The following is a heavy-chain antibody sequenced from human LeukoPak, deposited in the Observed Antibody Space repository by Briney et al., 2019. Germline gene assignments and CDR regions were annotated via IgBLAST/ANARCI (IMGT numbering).Heavy chain of an antibody. CDR3: ARVGEVAVAGTTAEYFQH. CDR2: MNLNSGNT. Sequence: GASVKVSCKASGYTFTSCDINWVRQATGQGLEWMGWMNLNSGNTGYAQKFQGRVTMTRNTSISTAYMELSSLRSEDTAVYYCARVGEVAVAGTTAEYFQHWGQGTLVTVSS. CDR1: GYTFTSCD. D-gene: IGHD6-19*01. J-gene: IGHJ1*01. V-gene: IGHV1-8*01.